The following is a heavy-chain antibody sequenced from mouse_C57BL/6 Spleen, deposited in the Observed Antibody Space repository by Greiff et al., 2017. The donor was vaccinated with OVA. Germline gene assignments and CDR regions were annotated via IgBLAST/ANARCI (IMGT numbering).Heavy chain of an antibody. CDR1: GYTFTDYY. CDR2: INPNNGGT. V-gene: IGHV1-26*01. J-gene: IGHJ3*01. Sequence: EVKLQQSGPELVKPGASVKISCKASGYTFTDYYMNWVKQSHGKSLEWIGDINPNNGGTSYNQKFKGKATLTVDKSSSTAYMELRSLTSEDSAVYYCARWGLGPWFAYWGQGTLVTVSA. CDR3: ARWGLGPWFAY. D-gene: IGHD3-3*01.